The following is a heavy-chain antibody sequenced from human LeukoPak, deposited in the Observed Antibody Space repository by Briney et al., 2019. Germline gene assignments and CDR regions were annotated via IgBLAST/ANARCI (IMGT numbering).Heavy chain of an antibody. CDR2: IYHSGST. Sequence: SETLSLTCTVSGYSISSGYYWGWIRQPPGKGLEWIGSIYHSGSTYYNPSLKSRVTISVDTSKNQFSLKLSSVTAADTAVYYCASSGGISWGQGTLVTVSS. V-gene: IGHV4-38-2*02. J-gene: IGHJ4*02. CDR3: ASSGGIS. D-gene: IGHD2-15*01. CDR1: GYSISSGYY.